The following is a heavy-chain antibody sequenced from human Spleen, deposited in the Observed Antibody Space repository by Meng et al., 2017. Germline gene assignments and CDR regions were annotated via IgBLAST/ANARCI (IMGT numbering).Heavy chain of an antibody. D-gene: IGHD2-21*01. Sequence: SETLSLTCTVSGGSISSGGYYWSWIRQHPGKGLEWIGYIYYSGSTYYNPSLKSLVTISVDTSKNQFSLKLSSVTAAATAVYYCARGSTLFAYFDYWGQGTLVTVSS. CDR2: IYYSGST. CDR1: GGSISSGGYY. CDR3: ARGSTLFAYFDY. J-gene: IGHJ4*02. V-gene: IGHV4-31*01.